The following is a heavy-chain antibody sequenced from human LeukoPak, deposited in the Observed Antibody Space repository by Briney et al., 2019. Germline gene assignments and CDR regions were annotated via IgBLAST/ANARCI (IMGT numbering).Heavy chain of an antibody. CDR3: ARSDPQYYYDSSGYSYPLEFFQH. J-gene: IGHJ1*01. CDR2: ISSSSSYI. CDR1: GFTFRSYT. V-gene: IGHV3-21*01. Sequence: GGSLRLSCAASGFTFRSYTMNWVRQAPGKGLEWVSSISSSSSYIYYADSVKGRFTISRDNAKNSLYLQMNSLRGEDTAVYYCARSDPQYYYDSSGYSYPLEFFQHWGQGTLVTVSS. D-gene: IGHD3-22*01.